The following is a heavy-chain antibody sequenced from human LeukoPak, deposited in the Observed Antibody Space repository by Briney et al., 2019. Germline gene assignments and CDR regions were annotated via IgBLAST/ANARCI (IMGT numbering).Heavy chain of an antibody. D-gene: IGHD3-22*01. V-gene: IGHV4-34*01. CDR1: GGSFSGYY. CDR2: INHSGST. CDR3: ARGLLTDYYDSSGYDVNDY. J-gene: IGHJ4*02. Sequence: SETLSLTCAVYGGSFSGYYWSWIRLPPGKGLEWIGEINHSGSTNYNPSLKSRVTISVDTSKNQFSLKLSSVTAADTAVYYCARGLLTDYYDSSGYDVNDYWGQGTLVTVSS.